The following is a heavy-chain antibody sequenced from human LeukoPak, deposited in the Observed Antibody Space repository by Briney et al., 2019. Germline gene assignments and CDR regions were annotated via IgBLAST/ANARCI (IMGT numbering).Heavy chain of an antibody. V-gene: IGHV4-34*01. CDR3: ARYCSSTSCLDAFDI. Sequence: PSETLSLTCAVYGGSFSGYYWSWIRQPPGKGLEWIGEIYHSGSTNYNPSLKSRVTISVDTSKNQFSLKLSSVTAADTAVYYCARYCSSTSCLDAFDIWGQGTMVTVSS. CDR2: IYHSGST. CDR1: GGSFSGYY. J-gene: IGHJ3*02. D-gene: IGHD2-2*01.